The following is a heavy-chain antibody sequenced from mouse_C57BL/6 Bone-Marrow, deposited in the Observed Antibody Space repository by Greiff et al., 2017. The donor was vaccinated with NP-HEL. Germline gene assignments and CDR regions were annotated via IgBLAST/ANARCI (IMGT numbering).Heavy chain of an antibody. Sequence: VKLVESGAELVKPGASVKISCKASGYAFSSYWMNWVKQRPGKGLEWIGQIYPGDGDTNYNGKFKGKATLTADKSSSTAYMQLSSLTSEDSAVYFCARGVPEYYFDYWGQGTTLTVSS. CDR1: GYAFSSYW. CDR2: IYPGDGDT. CDR3: ARGVPEYYFDY. J-gene: IGHJ2*01. V-gene: IGHV1-80*01.